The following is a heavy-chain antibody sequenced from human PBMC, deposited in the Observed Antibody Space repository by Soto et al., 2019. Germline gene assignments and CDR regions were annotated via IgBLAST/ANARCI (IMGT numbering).Heavy chain of an antibody. CDR2: IIPIFGTA. CDR1: GGTFSSYA. Sequence: ASVKVSCKASGGTFSSYAISWVRQAPGQGLEWMGGIIPIFGTANYAQKFQGRVTITADKSTSTAYMELSSLRSEDTAVYYCARDFPNPIAVVHDAFDIWGQGTMVTVSS. CDR3: ARDFPNPIAVVHDAFDI. D-gene: IGHD6-19*01. V-gene: IGHV1-69*06. J-gene: IGHJ3*02.